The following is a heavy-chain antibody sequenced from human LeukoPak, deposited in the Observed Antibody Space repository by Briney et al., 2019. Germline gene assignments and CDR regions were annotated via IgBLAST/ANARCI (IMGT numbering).Heavy chain of an antibody. D-gene: IGHD3-3*02. V-gene: IGHV4-61*02. CDR2: IYTSGST. CDR1: GGSISSGSYY. CDR3: ARSHFRPSGYYYMDV. Sequence: PSETLSLTCTVSGGSISSGSYYWSWIRQPAGKGLEWIGRIYTSGSTNYNPSLKSRVTISVDTSKNQFSLKLSSVTAADTAVYYCARSHFRPSGYYYMDVWGKRTTVTVSS. J-gene: IGHJ6*03.